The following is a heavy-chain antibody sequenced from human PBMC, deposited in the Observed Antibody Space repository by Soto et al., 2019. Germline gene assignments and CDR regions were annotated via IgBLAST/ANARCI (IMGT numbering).Heavy chain of an antibody. CDR1: GYTFTNYG. D-gene: IGHD3-22*01. V-gene: IGHV1-18*01. CDR3: ARGDHYDSRGYYPGDY. CDR2: IGAYNGNT. J-gene: IGHJ4*02. Sequence: QVQLVQSGAEVKKPGASVKVSCKASGYTFTNYGLSWVRQAPGQGLEWMGWIGAYNGNTKFAKKFQGRVTMTTDTSKSTAYMELRSLRSDDTAVYYCARGDHYDSRGYYPGDYWGQGTLVTVSS.